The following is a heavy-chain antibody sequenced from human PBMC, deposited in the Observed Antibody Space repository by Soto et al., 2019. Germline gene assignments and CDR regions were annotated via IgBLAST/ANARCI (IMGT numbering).Heavy chain of an antibody. CDR1: GFTFSSYE. V-gene: IGHV3-48*03. CDR3: ATYPWGSSIDF. D-gene: IGHD3-16*01. J-gene: IGHJ4*02. CDR2: ISSSGSTI. Sequence: XVSLRLSCAASGFTFSSYEMNWVRQAPGKGLEWVSYISSSGSTIYYADSVKGRFTISRDNAKNSLYLRMNSLRAEDTGVYYCATYPWGSSIDFWGQGTLVTVSS.